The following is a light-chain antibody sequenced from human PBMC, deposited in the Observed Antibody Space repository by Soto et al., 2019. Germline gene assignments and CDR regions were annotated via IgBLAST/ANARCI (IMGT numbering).Light chain of an antibody. CDR1: SSDVGGYNY. V-gene: IGLV2-14*01. CDR3: SSYTSSNTDTV. Sequence: QSALTQPASVSGSPGQSITISCTGTSSDVGGYNYVSWYQQHPGKAPKLMIYDVSNRPSGVSNRFSGSKSGNTASLPISGLQAEDEADYYCSSYTSSNTDTVFGGGTKVTVL. CDR2: DVS. J-gene: IGLJ2*01.